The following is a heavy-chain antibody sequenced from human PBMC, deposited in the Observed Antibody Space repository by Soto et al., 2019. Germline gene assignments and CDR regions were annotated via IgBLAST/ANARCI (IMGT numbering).Heavy chain of an antibody. CDR2: IYPGDSDT. CDR3: ARKLGYCSGGNCYYGMDV. Sequence: PVESLKISCKGSGYSFTTYCIGWVRQMPGKGLEWMGIIYPGDSDTRYSPSFQGQVTISADKSISTAYLQWSSLKASDTAMYYCARKLGYCSGGNCYYGMDVWGQGTTVT. CDR1: GYSFTTYC. D-gene: IGHD2-15*01. J-gene: IGHJ6*02. V-gene: IGHV5-51*01.